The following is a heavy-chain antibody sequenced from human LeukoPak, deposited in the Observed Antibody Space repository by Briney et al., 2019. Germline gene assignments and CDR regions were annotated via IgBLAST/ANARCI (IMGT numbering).Heavy chain of an antibody. CDR3: ARQGVPGTESSYFDY. J-gene: IGHJ4*02. CDR1: GYSFTYYW. D-gene: IGHD2-8*02. V-gene: IGHV5-51*01. CDR2: IYPGDSDT. Sequence: HGESLKISCQGSGYSFTYYWIGWVRQMPGKGLEWMGVIYPGDSDTRYSPSFQGQVTISADRSISTAYPQWSSLKASDTAMYYCARQGVPGTESSYFDYWGQGTLVTVSS.